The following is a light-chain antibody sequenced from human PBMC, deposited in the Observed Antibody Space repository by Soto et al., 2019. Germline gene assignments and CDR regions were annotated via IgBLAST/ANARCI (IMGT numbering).Light chain of an antibody. V-gene: IGKV1-5*01. CDR3: QHYNSLSS. CDR2: DAS. J-gene: IGKJ3*01. Sequence: IQITQSPSNLSASVGDRVTITCRASQSISRYLAWYQKKPGEAPKLLIYDASSLQSGVSSRFSASGSGTEFSLSISSLQPDDLATYYCQHYNSLSSFGPGTKVDI. CDR1: QSISRY.